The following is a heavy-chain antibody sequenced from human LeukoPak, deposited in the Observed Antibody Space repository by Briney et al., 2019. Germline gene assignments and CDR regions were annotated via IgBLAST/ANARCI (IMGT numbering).Heavy chain of an antibody. CDR1: GVSINTYS. CDR3: ARGGGYSNYGFWEY. V-gene: IGHV4-59*12. J-gene: IGHJ4*02. D-gene: IGHD4-11*01. Sequence: SETLSLTCTVSGVSINTYSWSWVRQPPGKGLEWIGYMSYTGSTSYNPSLRSRVTISVDKSKNQFSLKLSSVTAADTAVYYCARGGGYSNYGFWEYWGQGTLVTVSS. CDR2: MSYTGST.